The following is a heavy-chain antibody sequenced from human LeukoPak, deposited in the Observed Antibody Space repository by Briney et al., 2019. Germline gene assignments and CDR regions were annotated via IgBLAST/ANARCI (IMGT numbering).Heavy chain of an antibody. CDR3: ARYALPPFGI. Sequence: PSETLSLTCAVYGGSFSGYYWSWIRQPPGKGLEWIGEINHSGSTNYNPSLKSRVTISVDTSKNQFSLKLSSVTAADTAVYYCARYALPPFGIWGQGTMVTVSS. J-gene: IGHJ3*02. CDR1: GGSFSGYY. V-gene: IGHV4-34*01. CDR2: INHSGST.